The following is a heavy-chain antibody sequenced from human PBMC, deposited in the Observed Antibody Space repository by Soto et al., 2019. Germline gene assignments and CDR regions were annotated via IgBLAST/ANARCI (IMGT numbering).Heavy chain of an antibody. D-gene: IGHD6-19*01. CDR3: ARGPGYSSGWSIYMDV. CDR2: IYNGGST. Sequence: EVQLVESGGGLVQPGGSLRLSCAASGFTVSSNYMSWVRQAPGKGLEWVSVIYNGGSTYYADSVKGRFTISRDNSKNTLYRQMNSLRAEDTAVYYCARGPGYSSGWSIYMDVWGKGTTVTVSS. V-gene: IGHV3-66*01. J-gene: IGHJ6*03. CDR1: GFTVSSNY.